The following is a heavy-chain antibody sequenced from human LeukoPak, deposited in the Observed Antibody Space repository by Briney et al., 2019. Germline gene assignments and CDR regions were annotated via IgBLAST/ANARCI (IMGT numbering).Heavy chain of an antibody. J-gene: IGHJ4*02. CDR3: ARGLRVGNTGYYFDF. Sequence: SETLSLTCTVSGGSISSYYWSWIRQPPGKGLEWIGYIYYSGTTSYNASLKSRVTMSVDTSKNHFSLNVNSVTAADTAVYYCARGLRVGNTGYYFDFWGQGTLVTVSS. CDR1: GGSISSYY. CDR2: IYYSGTT. D-gene: IGHD1-26*01. V-gene: IGHV4-59*01.